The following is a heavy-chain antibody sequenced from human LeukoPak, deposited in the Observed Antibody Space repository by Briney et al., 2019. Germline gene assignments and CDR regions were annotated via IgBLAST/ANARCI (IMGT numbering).Heavy chain of an antibody. D-gene: IGHD4-17*01. CDR1: GFSLHSYA. Sequence: GGSLRLPRAASGFSLHSYAMIWVRQSPAGGLEWAAGISGSRVSTQYAESVKGRFTIPRDNSQHTLFLQLNGLSGEHRRIDRCAKVIDYGALDACDIWGQGTMVTVSS. CDR2: ISGSRVST. V-gene: IGHV3-23*01. J-gene: IGHJ3*02. CDR3: AKVIDYGALDACDI.